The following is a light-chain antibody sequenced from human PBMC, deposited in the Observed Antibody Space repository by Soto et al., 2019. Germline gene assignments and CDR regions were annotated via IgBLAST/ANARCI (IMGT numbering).Light chain of an antibody. J-gene: IGKJ2*01. CDR2: GAS. V-gene: IGKV1-9*01. CDR1: QAIYSY. Sequence: DIQLTQSPFFLSASVGDRVTISCRASQAIYSYLAWYQQKPGKAPKLLIFGASKLQSGVPSRFSGSGSGTEFTLTIISLHPEDFATHYCQQLNSHPRTFGQGTKLEIK. CDR3: QQLNSHPRT.